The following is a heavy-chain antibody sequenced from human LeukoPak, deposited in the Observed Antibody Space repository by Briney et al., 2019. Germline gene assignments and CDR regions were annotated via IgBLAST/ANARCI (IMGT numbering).Heavy chain of an antibody. J-gene: IGHJ3*02. CDR1: GGSFSGYY. Sequence: SETLSLTCAVYGGSFSGYYWSWIRQPPGKGLEWIGEINHSGSTNYNPSLKSRVTISVDTSKNQFSLKLSSVTAADTAVYYCARASSSWTGAFDIWGQGTMVTVSS. V-gene: IGHV4-34*01. D-gene: IGHD6-13*01. CDR2: INHSGST. CDR3: ARASSSWTGAFDI.